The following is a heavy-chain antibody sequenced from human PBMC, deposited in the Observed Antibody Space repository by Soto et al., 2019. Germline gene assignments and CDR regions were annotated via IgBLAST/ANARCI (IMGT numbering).Heavy chain of an antibody. Sequence: ASVKVSCKASGYTFTSYYMHWVRQAPGQGLEWMGIINPSGGSTSYAQKFQGRVTMTRDTSTSTVYMELSSLRSEDTAVYYCARDIYSYGHRPYYYYGMDVWGQGTTVTVSS. CDR1: GYTFTSYY. J-gene: IGHJ6*02. CDR3: ARDIYSYGHRPYYYYGMDV. V-gene: IGHV1-46*01. CDR2: INPSGGST. D-gene: IGHD5-18*01.